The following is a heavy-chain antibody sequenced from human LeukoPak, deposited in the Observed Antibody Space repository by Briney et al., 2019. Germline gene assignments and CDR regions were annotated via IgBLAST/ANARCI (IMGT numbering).Heavy chain of an antibody. CDR1: GGSISSYY. J-gene: IGHJ5*02. Sequence: PSETLSLTCTVSGGSISSYYWSWIRQPPGKGLEWIGYIYYSGSTNYNPSLKSRVTISVDTSKNQFSLKLSSVTAADTAVYYCARHLIVVVPAAIGWFDPWGQGTLITVSS. CDR3: ARHLIVVVPAAIGWFDP. D-gene: IGHD2-2*02. V-gene: IGHV4-59*08. CDR2: IYYSGST.